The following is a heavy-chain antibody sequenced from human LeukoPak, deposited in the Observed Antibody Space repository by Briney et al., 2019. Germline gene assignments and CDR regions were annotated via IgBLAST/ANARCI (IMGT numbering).Heavy chain of an antibody. CDR3: ARETKAGTTGTTGNYFDY. Sequence: SQTLSLTCAISGDSVSSNSAAWNWIRQSPSRGLEWLGRTYYRSKWYNDYAVSVKSRITINPDTSKNQFSLQLNSVTPEDTAVYYCARETKAGTTGTTGNYFDYWGQGTLVTVSP. CDR2: TYYRSKWYN. V-gene: IGHV6-1*01. D-gene: IGHD1-7*01. CDR1: GDSVSSNSAA. J-gene: IGHJ4*02.